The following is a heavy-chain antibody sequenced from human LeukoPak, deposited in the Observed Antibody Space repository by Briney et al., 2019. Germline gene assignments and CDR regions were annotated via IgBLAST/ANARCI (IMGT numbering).Heavy chain of an antibody. Sequence: GGSLRLSCAASGFTFSSYAMSWVRQAPGKGLEWVSAISGSGGSTYYADSVKGRFTISRDNSKNTLYLQMKSLRAEDTTVYYCAKGGTGSTDWFDPWGQGTLVTVSS. CDR3: AKGGTGSTDWFDP. J-gene: IGHJ5*02. CDR1: GFTFSSYA. D-gene: IGHD1-7*01. V-gene: IGHV3-23*01. CDR2: ISGSGGST.